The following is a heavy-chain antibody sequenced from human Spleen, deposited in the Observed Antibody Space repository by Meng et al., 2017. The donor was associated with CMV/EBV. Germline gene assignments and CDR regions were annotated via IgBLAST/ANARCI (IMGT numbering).Heavy chain of an antibody. J-gene: IGHJ3*02. D-gene: IGHD3-22*01. CDR3: ARSKTSGYYYDAFDI. Sequence: SLKISCAASGFTFDDYAMHWVRQAPGKGLEWVSGISWNSGSIGYADSVKGRFTISRDNAKNSLYLQMNSLRPEDTAVYYCARSKTSGYYYDAFDIWGQGTMVTVSS. CDR2: ISWNSGSI. CDR1: GFTFDDYA. V-gene: IGHV3-9*01.